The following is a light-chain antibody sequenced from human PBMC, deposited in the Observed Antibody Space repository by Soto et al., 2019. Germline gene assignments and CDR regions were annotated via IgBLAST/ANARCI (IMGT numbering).Light chain of an antibody. CDR3: QQYNNWPQT. CDR2: GPS. CDR1: QSVTRN. V-gene: IGKV3-15*01. J-gene: IGKJ1*01. Sequence: EMVLTQSPGTLSLSPGERATLSCTASQSVTRNLAWYQQKPGQAPRLLIFGPSTRATGVPGRFSGSGSGTEFTLTISSLQSEDFAVYYCQQYNNWPQTFGQGTKVDIK.